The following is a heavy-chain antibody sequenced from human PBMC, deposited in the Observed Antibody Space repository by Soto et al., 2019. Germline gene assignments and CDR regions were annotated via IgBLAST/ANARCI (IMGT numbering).Heavy chain of an antibody. Sequence: EVPLVESGGGLVQPGGSLKLSCAASGFTFSGSAMHWVRQASGKGLEWVGRIRSKANSYATAYAASVKGRFTISRDDSKNTAYLQMNSLKTEDTAVYYCSRFYSRNDYWGQGTLVTVSS. J-gene: IGHJ4*02. CDR3: SRFYSRNDY. CDR1: GFTFSGSA. CDR2: IRSKANSYAT. D-gene: IGHD6-13*01. V-gene: IGHV3-73*01.